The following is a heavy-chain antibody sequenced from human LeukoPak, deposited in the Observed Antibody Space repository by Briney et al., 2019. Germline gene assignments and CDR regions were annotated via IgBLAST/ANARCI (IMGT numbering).Heavy chain of an antibody. CDR3: ARDAQRGFDYSNSLQY. J-gene: IGHJ4*02. Sequence: GGSLRLSCATSGFTFSHYGMHWVRPAPGKGLEWVAVIWSDGTNQFYADSVKGRFTISRDSSKTVYLQMNSLRVEDTAVYFCARDAQRGFDYSNSLQYWGQGTLVTVSS. D-gene: IGHD4-11*01. CDR2: IWSDGTNQ. V-gene: IGHV3-33*01. CDR1: GFTFSHYG.